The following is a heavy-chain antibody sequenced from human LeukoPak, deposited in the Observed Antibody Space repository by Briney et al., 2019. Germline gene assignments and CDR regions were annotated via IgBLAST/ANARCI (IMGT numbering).Heavy chain of an antibody. CDR1: GGSISSYY. CDR2: IYYSGSP. CDR3: ARGDPLDP. J-gene: IGHJ5*02. V-gene: IGHV4-59*01. Sequence: PSETLSLTCAVSGGSISSYYWSWIRQPPGKGLEWIGNIYYSGSPNYNTSLKSRVTILVDTSKNQFSLKLNSVTAADTAIYYCARGDPLDPWGQGILVTVSA.